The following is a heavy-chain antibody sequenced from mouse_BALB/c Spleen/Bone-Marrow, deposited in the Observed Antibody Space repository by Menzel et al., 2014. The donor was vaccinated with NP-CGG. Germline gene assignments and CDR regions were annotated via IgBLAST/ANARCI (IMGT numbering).Heavy chain of an antibody. CDR3: ARGGYDGAWFAY. J-gene: IGHJ3*01. D-gene: IGHD2-14*01. Sequence: QVRLKQSGPELVKPGASVRISCKASGYTFTTYYIHWVKPRPGQGLEWIGWIYPGNVNTNYNEKFKGKATLTADKSSSTAYMQLSSLTSEDSAVYFCARGGYDGAWFAYWGQGTLVTVSA. V-gene: IGHV1S56*01. CDR1: GYTFTTYY. CDR2: IYPGNVNT.